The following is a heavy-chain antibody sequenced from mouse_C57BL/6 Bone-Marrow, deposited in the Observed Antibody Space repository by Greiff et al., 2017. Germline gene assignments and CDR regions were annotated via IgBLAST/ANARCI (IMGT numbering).Heavy chain of an antibody. D-gene: IGHD2-4*01. CDR1: GYTFTDYY. CDR3: ARSSYDHEPY. V-gene: IGHV1-19*01. J-gene: IGHJ3*01. CDR2: INPYNGGT. Sequence: EVQLQQSGPVLVKPGASVKMSCKASGYTFTDYYMNWVKQSHGKSLEWIGVINPYNGGTSYNQKFKGKATLTVDKSSSTAYMELNSLTSEDSAVYYCARSSYDHEPYWGQGTLVTVSA.